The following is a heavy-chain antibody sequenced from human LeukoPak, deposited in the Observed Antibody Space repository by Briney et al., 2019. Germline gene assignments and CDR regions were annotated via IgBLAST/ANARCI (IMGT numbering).Heavy chain of an antibody. D-gene: IGHD2-21*02. CDR3: ARAAAYCGGDCYPSYYYYYYGMDV. V-gene: IGHV3-30-3*01. Sequence: PGGSLRLSCAASGFTSSSYAMHWVRQAPGKGLEWVAVISYDGSNKYYADSVKGRFTISRDNSKNTLYLQMNSLRAEDTAVYYCARAAAYCGGDCYPSYYYYYYGMDVWGQGTTVTVSS. CDR2: ISYDGSNK. CDR1: GFTSSSYA. J-gene: IGHJ6*02.